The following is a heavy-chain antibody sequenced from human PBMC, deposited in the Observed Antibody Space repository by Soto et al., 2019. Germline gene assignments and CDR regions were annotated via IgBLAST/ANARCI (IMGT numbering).Heavy chain of an antibody. CDR2: ISYDGSNT. D-gene: IGHD2-21*02. V-gene: IGHV3-30-3*01. CDR3: ARVTGVTY. J-gene: IGHJ4*02. Sequence: ESGGGVVQPGRSLRLSCAASGFTFSNYALHWVRQAPGKGLEWVALISYDGSNTYYTDSVKGRFTISRDNSKNTLYLQMNSLRAEDTAVYYCARVTGVTYWGQGTLVTVSS. CDR1: GFTFSNYA.